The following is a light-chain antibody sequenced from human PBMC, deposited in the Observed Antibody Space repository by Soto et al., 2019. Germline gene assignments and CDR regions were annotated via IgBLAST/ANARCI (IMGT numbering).Light chain of an antibody. J-gene: IGKJ5*01. CDR2: LAS. CDR1: QSVSNN. V-gene: IGKV3-15*01. Sequence: EMTQSPATLSVSPGEIATLSCRASQSVSNNLAWYQQKPGRSPRILFYLASTRAPGIPARFSAGGSGTDFTLTISCLHSEYFATYYCQQYYSYPCFGQGTRLEIK. CDR3: QQYYSYPC.